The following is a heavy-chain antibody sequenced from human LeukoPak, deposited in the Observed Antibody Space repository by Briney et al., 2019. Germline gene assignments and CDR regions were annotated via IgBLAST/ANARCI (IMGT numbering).Heavy chain of an antibody. D-gene: IGHD3-10*01. V-gene: IGHV3-21*01. CDR3: ARDFMVRGVIGPVYY. CDR2: ISSSSSYI. Sequence: PGGSLRLSCAASGFTFSSYSMNWVRQAPGKGLEWVSSISSSSSYIYYADSVKGRFTISRDNAKNSLYLQMNSLRAEDTAVYYCARDFMVRGVIGPVYYWGQGTLVTVSS. J-gene: IGHJ4*02. CDR1: GFTFSSYS.